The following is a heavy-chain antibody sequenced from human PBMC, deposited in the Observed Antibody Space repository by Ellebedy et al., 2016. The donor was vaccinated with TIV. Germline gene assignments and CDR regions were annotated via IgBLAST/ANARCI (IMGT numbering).Heavy chain of an antibody. V-gene: IGHV3-7*01. CDR2: IQPDGSEM. CDR3: ARDSIPSYGSGRYYDAFDI. J-gene: IGHJ3*02. CDR1: GFTFSRDW. D-gene: IGHD6-19*01. Sequence: GGSLRLXXAASGFTFSRDWMICVRQAPGKGLEWVANIQPDGSEMHYVDSVMGRFTISRDDAKNSVYLQMSSLRVEDTAVYYCARDSIPSYGSGRYYDAFDIWGRGTLVIVSP.